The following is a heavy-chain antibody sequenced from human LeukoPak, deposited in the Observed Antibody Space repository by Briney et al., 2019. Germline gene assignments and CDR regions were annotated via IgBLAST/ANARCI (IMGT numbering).Heavy chain of an antibody. CDR2: IYHSGST. CDR1: GYSISSGYY. J-gene: IGHJ4*02. CDR3: ARSMFGGVIVPFDY. Sequence: SETLSLTCTVSGYSISSGYYWGWIRQPPGKGLEWIGSIYHSGSTYYNPSLKSRVTISVDTSKNQFSLKLSSVTAADTAVYYCARSMFGGVIVPFDYWGQGTLVTVSS. D-gene: IGHD3-16*02. V-gene: IGHV4-38-2*02.